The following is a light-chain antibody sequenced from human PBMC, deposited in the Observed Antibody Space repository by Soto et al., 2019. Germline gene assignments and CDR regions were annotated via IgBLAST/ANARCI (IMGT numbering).Light chain of an antibody. CDR3: QQYYSYPWT. CDR2: AAS. V-gene: IGKV1-8*01. CDR1: QGINSF. J-gene: IGKJ1*01. Sequence: AIRMTQSPSSFSASTGDRVTITYRASQGINSFLAWYQQKPGKAPKLLIYAASTLQSGVPSRFSGSGSGTDFTLTISCLQSEDFATYYCQQYYSYPWTFGQGTKVEIK.